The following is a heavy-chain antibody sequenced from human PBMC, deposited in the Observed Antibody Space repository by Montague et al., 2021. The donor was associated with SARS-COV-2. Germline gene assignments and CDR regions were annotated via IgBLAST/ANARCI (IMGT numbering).Heavy chain of an antibody. CDR2: IYHSGST. CDR3: ARPQKTISGMLIPPYYFDF. J-gene: IGHJ4*02. CDR1: GHSIWSSDW. V-gene: IGHV4-4*02. Sequence: SETLSLTCRVSGHSIWSSDWWTWVRQPPGKGLEWIGEIYHSGSTTYNPSLKSRVTISVDKSKNQFSLTLTSLTAADTAVYYCARPQKTISGMLIPPYYFDFWGQGTLVTVSS. D-gene: IGHD3-3*01.